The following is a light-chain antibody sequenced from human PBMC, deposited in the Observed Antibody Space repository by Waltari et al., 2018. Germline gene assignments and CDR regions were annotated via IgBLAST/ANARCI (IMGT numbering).Light chain of an antibody. CDR2: KNT. V-gene: IGLV1-51*02. J-gene: IGLJ7*01. CDR1: SPNIGAGND. Sequence: QSVLTQPPSVSGAPGQRVHISCTGSSPNIGAGNDVHWYHHLPGETPKLPIYKNTGRPSVIPGRCSGSKSGTSATLDITGLQAGDEADYYCGTWDSSLSGAVFGGGTHLTVL. CDR3: GTWDSSLSGAV.